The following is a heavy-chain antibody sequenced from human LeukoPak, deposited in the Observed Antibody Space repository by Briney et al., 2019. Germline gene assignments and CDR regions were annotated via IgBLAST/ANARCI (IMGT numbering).Heavy chain of an antibody. CDR1: GFTFDDYA. D-gene: IGHD3/OR15-3a*01. V-gene: IGHV3-43D*03. J-gene: IGHJ4*02. Sequence: GGSLRLSCAASGFTFDDYAMHWVRQAPGKGLEWVSLITWDGGRTYYADSVESRFTISRDNSKNSLYLQMNSLRAEDTALYYCAKDGTNYFDYWGQGTLVTVSS. CDR2: ITWDGGRT. CDR3: AKDGTNYFDY.